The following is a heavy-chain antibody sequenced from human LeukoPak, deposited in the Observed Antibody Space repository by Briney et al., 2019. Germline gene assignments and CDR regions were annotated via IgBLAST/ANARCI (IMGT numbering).Heavy chain of an antibody. CDR3: ARGLRFLEWFYDY. CDR1: GFTFSSYS. CDR2: ISSSSSYI. D-gene: IGHD3-3*01. V-gene: IGHV3-21*01. Sequence: GGSLRLSCAASGFTFSSYSMNWVRQAPGKGLEWVSSISSSSSYIYYADSVKGRFTISRDNAKNSLYLQMNSLRAEDTAVYYRARGLRFLEWFYDYWGQGTLVTVSS. J-gene: IGHJ4*02.